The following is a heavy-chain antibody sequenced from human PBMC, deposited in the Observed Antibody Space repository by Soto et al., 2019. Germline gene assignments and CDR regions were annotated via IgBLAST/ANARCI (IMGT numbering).Heavy chain of an antibody. Sequence: QLQLQESGPGLVKPAETLSLTCAVSGGSVTSGNYFWGWIRQPPGKGLEWIGNIYYNGDTHYSPYLTSRITMSVATAKNQFSFSLKPVTVAATDVYYCARRRIDNGIQRHAFDFWGQGTLVTVSS. J-gene: IGHJ3*01. CDR3: ARRRIDNGIQRHAFDF. CDR2: IYYNGDT. CDR1: GGSVTSGNYF. V-gene: IGHV4-39*01. D-gene: IGHD1-20*01.